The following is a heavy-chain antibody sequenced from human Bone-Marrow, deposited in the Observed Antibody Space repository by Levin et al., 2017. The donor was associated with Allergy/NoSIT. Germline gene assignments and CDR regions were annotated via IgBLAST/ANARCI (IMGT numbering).Heavy chain of an antibody. V-gene: IGHV3-7*01. Sequence: PGESLKISCAASGFTFSSFWMAWVRQIPGKGLEWLANIKPDGRQKNYVDFVKGRFTISRDNAKNSVYLQMNNLRVEDTAVYYCMREGDWGQGTLVTVSS. CDR2: IKPDGRQK. J-gene: IGHJ4*02. CDR1: GFTFSSFW. CDR3: MREGD. D-gene: IGHD3-16*01.